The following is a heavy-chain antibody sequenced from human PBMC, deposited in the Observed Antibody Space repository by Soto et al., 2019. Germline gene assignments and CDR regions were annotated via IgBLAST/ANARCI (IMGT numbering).Heavy chain of an antibody. CDR2: IYYSGST. CDR1: GGSISSSSYY. D-gene: IGHD3-22*01. V-gene: IGHV4-39*07. CDR3: ARLRYDSSGYYPHDAFDI. J-gene: IGHJ3*02. Sequence: SETLSLTCTVSGGSISSSSYYWGWIRQPPGKGLEWIGSIYYSGSTNYNPSLKSRVTISVDTSKNQFSLKLSSVTAADTAVYYCARLRYDSSGYYPHDAFDIWGQGTMVTVSS.